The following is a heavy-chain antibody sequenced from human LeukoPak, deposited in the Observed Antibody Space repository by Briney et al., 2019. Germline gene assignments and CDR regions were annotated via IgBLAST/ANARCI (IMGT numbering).Heavy chain of an antibody. Sequence: GGALRLSSAASGFTFSTYVMHRVRQAPGKGLEWVAVIWYVGSNRYYADSVKGRFTISRDNSKNTLYLQMNSLRVEDTAVYYCARGKDYAWGQGTLVTVSS. CDR1: GFTFSTYV. CDR2: IWYVGSNR. D-gene: IGHD3-16*01. V-gene: IGHV3-33*01. J-gene: IGHJ5*02. CDR3: ARGKDYA.